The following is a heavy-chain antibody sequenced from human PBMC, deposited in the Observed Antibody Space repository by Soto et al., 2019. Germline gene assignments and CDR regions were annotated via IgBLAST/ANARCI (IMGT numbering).Heavy chain of an antibody. CDR3: ATGGVSYSSSWYIRPGVPYGMDV. CDR1: GGTVSSYA. CDR2: IIPIFGTA. D-gene: IGHD6-13*01. V-gene: IGHV1-69*13. J-gene: IGHJ6*02. Sequence: SVTVSCKASGGTVSSYAISWVRQAPGQGLEWMGGIIPIFGTANYAQKFQGRVTITADESTSTAYMELSSLRSEDTAVYYCATGGVSYSSSWYIRPGVPYGMDVWGQGTTVTVSS.